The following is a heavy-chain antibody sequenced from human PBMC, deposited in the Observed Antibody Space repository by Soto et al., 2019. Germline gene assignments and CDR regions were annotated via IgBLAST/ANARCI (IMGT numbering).Heavy chain of an antibody. CDR2: IGATGGST. V-gene: IGHV3-64D*08. CDR3: LRPYQH. CDR1: GFTLRTNV. Sequence: PGGSLRLSCSASGFTLRTNVMHWVRQAPGKGLEYVSAIGATGGSTYYADSVKGRFTISRDNSKNTLYLQMSSLRVEDTAVYYCLRPYQHWGQGTLVTVFS. J-gene: IGHJ1*01.